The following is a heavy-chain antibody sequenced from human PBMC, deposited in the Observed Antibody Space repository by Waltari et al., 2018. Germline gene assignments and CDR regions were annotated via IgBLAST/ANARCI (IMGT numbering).Heavy chain of an antibody. Sequence: EVQLLESGGGLVQHGGSLRLSCVPSGSTRSRYTMSWVRQAPGKGLEWVSSIGGSGISTYYADSVKGRFTISRDNSKDTLYLQINSLRAEDTAVYYCAKDIAPAGTRYFDYWGQGTLVTVSS. CDR1: GSTRSRYT. CDR2: IGGSGIST. J-gene: IGHJ4*02. D-gene: IGHD6-13*01. V-gene: IGHV3-23*01. CDR3: AKDIAPAGTRYFDY.